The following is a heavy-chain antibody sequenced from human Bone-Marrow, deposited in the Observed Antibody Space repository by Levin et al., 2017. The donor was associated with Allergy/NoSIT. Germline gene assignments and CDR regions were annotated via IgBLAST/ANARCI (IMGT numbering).Heavy chain of an antibody. CDR1: GFTFSSAW. CDR3: ARNTVSAAGDY. CDR2: IKPDGSEK. J-gene: IGHJ4*02. Sequence: LSLTCAASGFTFSSAWMTWVRQAPGKGLEWVANIKPDGSEKYYVDSVKGRFTISRDNAKNSLYLQMNSLRPEDTAVYYCARNTVSAAGDYWGQGTLVTVSS. D-gene: IGHD2-2*01. V-gene: IGHV3-7*02.